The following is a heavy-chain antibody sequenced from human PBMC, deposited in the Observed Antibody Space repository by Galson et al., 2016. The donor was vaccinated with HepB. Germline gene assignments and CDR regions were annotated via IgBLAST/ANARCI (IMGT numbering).Heavy chain of an antibody. CDR2: INLRGGSA. CDR1: ANIFNNYY. J-gene: IGHJ6*02. D-gene: IGHD6-19*01. V-gene: IGHV1-46*02. CDR3: ARDKQEWLVLPYYYYYGMDV. Sequence: SVKVSCKASANIFNNYYMQWVRQAPGQGLEWMGIINLRGGSATYAQKFQGRVTMTRDTSTSTVYMELSSLRSEDTAVYYCARDKQEWLVLPYYYYYGMDVGGQGTTVTVS.